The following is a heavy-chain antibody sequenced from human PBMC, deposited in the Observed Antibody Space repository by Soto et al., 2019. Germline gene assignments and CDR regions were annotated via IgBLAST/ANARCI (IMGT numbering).Heavy chain of an antibody. CDR1: GFTFSSYA. CDR2: ISYDGSNK. Sequence: QVQLVESGGGVVQPGRSPRLSCAASGFTFSSYAMHWVRQAPGKGLEWVAVISYDGSNKYYADSVKGRFTISRDNSKNTLYLQMNSLRAEDTAVYYCARADADITMIGSQSLYYYYGMDVWGQGTTVTVSS. V-gene: IGHV3-30-3*01. CDR3: ARADADITMIGSQSLYYYYGMDV. D-gene: IGHD3-10*02. J-gene: IGHJ6*02.